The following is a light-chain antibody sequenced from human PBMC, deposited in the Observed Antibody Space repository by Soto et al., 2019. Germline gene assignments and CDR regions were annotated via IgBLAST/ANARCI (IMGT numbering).Light chain of an antibody. V-gene: IGKV3-20*01. CDR2: GAS. Sequence: EIVLTQSPGTLSLSPGERATLSCRASQRVSRSYLAWYQQKPGQAPRLLIYGASTRATGIPDRFSGSGSGTDFTLTISRLEPEDFAVYFCQRYGSSPPFTFGQGNKVEL. J-gene: IGKJ2*01. CDR1: QRVSRSY. CDR3: QRYGSSPPFT.